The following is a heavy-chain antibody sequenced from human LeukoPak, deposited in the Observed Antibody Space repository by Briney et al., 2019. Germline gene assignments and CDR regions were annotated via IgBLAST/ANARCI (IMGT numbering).Heavy chain of an antibody. CDR3: ARDVAYCSGGSCYYYGMDV. D-gene: IGHD2-15*01. J-gene: IGHJ6*02. CDR2: INHSGST. CDR1: GGSFSGYY. V-gene: IGHV4-34*01. Sequence: SETLSLTCAVYGGSFSGYYWSWIRQPPGKGLEWIGEINHSGSTNYNPSLKSRVTISVDTSKNQFSLKLSSVTAADTAVYYCARDVAYCSGGSCYYYGMDVWGQGTTVTVSS.